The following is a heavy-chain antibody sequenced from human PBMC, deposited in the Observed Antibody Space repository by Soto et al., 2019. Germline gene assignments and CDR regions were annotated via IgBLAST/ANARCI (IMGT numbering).Heavy chain of an antibody. J-gene: IGHJ3*02. D-gene: IGHD2-15*01. Sequence: GGSLRLSCAASGFTFSSYAMSWVRQAPGKGLEWVSAISGSGGSTYYADSVKGRFTISRDNSKNTLYLQMNSLRAEDTAVYYCAKDPPYCSGGSCYFDEAFDIWGQGTMVTVSS. CDR1: GFTFSSYA. CDR2: ISGSGGST. V-gene: IGHV3-23*01. CDR3: AKDPPYCSGGSCYFDEAFDI.